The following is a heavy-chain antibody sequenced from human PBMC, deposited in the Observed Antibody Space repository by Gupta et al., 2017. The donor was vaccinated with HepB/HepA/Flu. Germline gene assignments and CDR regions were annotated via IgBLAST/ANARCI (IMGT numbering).Heavy chain of an antibody. J-gene: IGHJ4*02. D-gene: IGHD6-6*01. CDR3: ARGEYSSSPLYGY. CDR1: GFTFSSYS. Sequence: EVQLVESGGGLVKPGGSLRLSCAASGFTFSSYSMNWVRQAPGKGLEWVSSISSSSSYIYYADSVKGRFTISRDNAKNSLYLQMNSLRAEDTAVYYCARGEYSSSPLYGYWGQGTLVTVSS. CDR2: ISSSSSYI. V-gene: IGHV3-21*01.